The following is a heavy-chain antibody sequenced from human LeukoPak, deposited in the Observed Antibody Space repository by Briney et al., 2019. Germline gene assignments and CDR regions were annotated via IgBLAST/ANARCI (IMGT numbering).Heavy chain of an antibody. J-gene: IGHJ4*02. D-gene: IGHD3-3*01. Sequence: SETLSLTCTVSGGSISSSSYYWGWIRQPPGKGLEWIGSICYSGSTYYNPSLKSRVTISVDTSKNQFSLKLSSVTAADTAVYYCARATSSGLTFDYWGQGTLVTVSS. CDR1: GGSISSSSYY. V-gene: IGHV4-39*01. CDR2: ICYSGST. CDR3: ARATSSGLTFDY.